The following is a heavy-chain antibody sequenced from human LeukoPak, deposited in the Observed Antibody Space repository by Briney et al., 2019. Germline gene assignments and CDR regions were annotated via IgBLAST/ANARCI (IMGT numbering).Heavy chain of an antibody. CDR3: ASPYGRDAFDI. CDR1: GFTFSSYG. Sequence: GGSLRLSCAASGFTFSSYGMHWVRQAPGKGLEWVAVIWYDGSNKYYADSVKGRFTISRGNSKNTLYLQMNSLRAEDTAVYYCASPYGRDAFDIWGQGTMVTVSS. D-gene: IGHD2-15*01. CDR2: IWYDGSNK. V-gene: IGHV3-33*01. J-gene: IGHJ3*02.